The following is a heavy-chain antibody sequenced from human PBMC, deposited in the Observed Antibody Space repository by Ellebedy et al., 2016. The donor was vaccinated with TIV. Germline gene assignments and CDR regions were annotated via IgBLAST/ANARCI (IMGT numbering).Heavy chain of an antibody. CDR3: ARRGRGTVGFDN. Sequence: GESLKISCAASGFTFSVYAMTWVRQAPGKGLEWISLIGGLDTGTYYADSVKGRFTISRDNSNDTLYLQMNSLRAEDMAIYYCARRGRGTVGFDNWGQGTLATVSS. D-gene: IGHD1-7*01. V-gene: IGHV3-23*03. J-gene: IGHJ4*02. CDR1: GFTFSVYA. CDR2: IGGLDTGT.